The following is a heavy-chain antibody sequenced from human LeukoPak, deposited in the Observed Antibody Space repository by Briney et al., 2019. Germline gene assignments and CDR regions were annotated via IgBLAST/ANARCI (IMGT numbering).Heavy chain of an antibody. J-gene: IGHJ6*03. CDR1: GGSISSNSYY. D-gene: IGHD4-17*01. V-gene: IGHV4-39*07. CDR3: ARSTTVTPLYYYYMDV. CDR2: IYYSGST. Sequence: PSETLSLTCTVSGGSISSNSYYWGWIRHPPGKGLEWIGTIYYSGSTYYNPSLKSRVTISVDTSKNQFSLKLSSVTAADTAVYYCARSTTVTPLYYYYMDVWGKGTTVTVSS.